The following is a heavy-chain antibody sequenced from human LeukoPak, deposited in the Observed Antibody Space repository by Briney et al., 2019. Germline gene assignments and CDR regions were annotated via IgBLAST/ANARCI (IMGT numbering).Heavy chain of an antibody. CDR2: ISSSGDTI. CDR1: GFTFSSYA. J-gene: IGHJ2*01. D-gene: IGHD3-10*01. CDR3: ARYGSGTDGNYNWYFDL. V-gene: IGHV3-23*01. Sequence: GGSLRLSCTASGFTFSSYAMSWVRQAPGKGLEWVSAISSSGDTIYYADSVKGRFTISRDNAKNSLHLQMNSLRAEDTAVYYCARYGSGTDGNYNWYFDLWGRGTLVTVSS.